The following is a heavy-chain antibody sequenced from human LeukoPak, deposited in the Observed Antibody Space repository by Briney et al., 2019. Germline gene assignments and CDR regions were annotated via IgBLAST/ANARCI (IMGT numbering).Heavy chain of an antibody. CDR2: INGDGGST. D-gene: IGHD1-26*01. CDR1: GFAFSSHW. J-gene: IGHJ4*02. CDR3: ARDEVGAPPIDY. Sequence: PGGSLRLSCEASGFAFSSHWMHWVRQAPGKGLVWVSNINGDGGSTGYADSVKGRFTTSRDNAKDTLYLHMNSLRVEDTAVYYCARDEVGAPPIDYWGQGVLVTVSS. V-gene: IGHV3-74*01.